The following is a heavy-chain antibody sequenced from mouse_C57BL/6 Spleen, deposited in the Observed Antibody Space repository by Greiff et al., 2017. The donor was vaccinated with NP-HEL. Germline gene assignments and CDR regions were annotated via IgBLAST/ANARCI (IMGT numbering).Heavy chain of an antibody. J-gene: IGHJ1*03. CDR3: VRQGDYYDYYWYFDV. CDR1: GFSFNTYA. V-gene: IGHV10-1*01. D-gene: IGHD2-4*01. CDR2: IRSKSNNYAT. Sequence: GGGLVQPKGSLKLSCAASGFSFNTYAMNWVRQAPGKGLEWVARIRSKSNNYATYYADSVKDRFTISRDDSESMLYLQMNNLKTEDTAMYYCVRQGDYYDYYWYFDVWGTGTTVTVSS.